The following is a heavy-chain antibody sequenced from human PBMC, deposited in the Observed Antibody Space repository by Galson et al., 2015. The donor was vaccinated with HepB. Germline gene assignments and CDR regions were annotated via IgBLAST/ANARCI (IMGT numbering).Heavy chain of an antibody. Sequence: SVKVSCKVSGYTLTELSMHWVRQAPGKGLEWMGGFDPEDGETIYAQKFQGRVTMTEDTSTDTAYMELGSLRSEDTAVYYCATEYFSGGSWGEFDYWGQGTLVTVSS. D-gene: IGHD2-15*01. CDR3: ATEYFSGGSWGEFDY. CDR2: FDPEDGET. V-gene: IGHV1-24*01. CDR1: GYTLTELS. J-gene: IGHJ4*02.